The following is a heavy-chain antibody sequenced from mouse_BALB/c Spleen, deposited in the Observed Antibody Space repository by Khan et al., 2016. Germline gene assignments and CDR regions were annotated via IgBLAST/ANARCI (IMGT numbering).Heavy chain of an antibody. CDR1: GYSITSDYA. J-gene: IGHJ3*01. D-gene: IGHD1-1*01. V-gene: IGHV3-2*02. CDR2: ISYSGST. CDR3: ASLIYYYGSRFAY. Sequence: EVQLQESGPGLVKPSQSLSLTCTVTGYSITSDYAWNWIRQFPGNKLEWMGYISYSGSTSYNPSLKSRISITRDTSKNQFFLQLNSVTTEDTATYSCASLIYYYGSRFAYWGQGTLVTVSA.